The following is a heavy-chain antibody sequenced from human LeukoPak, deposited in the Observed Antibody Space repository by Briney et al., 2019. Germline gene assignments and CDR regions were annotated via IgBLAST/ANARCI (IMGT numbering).Heavy chain of an antibody. V-gene: IGHV3-23*01. Sequence: GGSLRLSCAASGFTCSRYAMSWGRQAPGKGLEWVSAISSSGGSTYYADSVKGRFTISRDNSKNTPYLHMNRLRAEDTAGYYKAKVGGSYCGGGCRDHWGQGSLVTVSS. CDR1: GFTCSRYA. D-gene: IGHD2-21*02. CDR2: ISSSGGST. CDR3: AKVGGSYCGGGCRDH. J-gene: IGHJ4*02.